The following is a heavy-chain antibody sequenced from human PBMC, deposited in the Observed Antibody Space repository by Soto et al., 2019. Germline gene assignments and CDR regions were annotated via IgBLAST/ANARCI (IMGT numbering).Heavy chain of an antibody. V-gene: IGHV1-2*02. Sequence: ASVKVSCKASGYTFTGYYVHWVRQAAGQGLEWMGWINPNSGDTYLAQRFQGRVTMNRDTSIGTAYMELRGLTSDDTAEYYCAKGGAIVAAGTRVYLYNSMEVGGQGTTITXS. CDR2: INPNSGDT. D-gene: IGHD1-26*01. J-gene: IGHJ6*02. CDR1: GYTFTGYY. CDR3: AKGGAIVAAGTRVYLYNSMEV.